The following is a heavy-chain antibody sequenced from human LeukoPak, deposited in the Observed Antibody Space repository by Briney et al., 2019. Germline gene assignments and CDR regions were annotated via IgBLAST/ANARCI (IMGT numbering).Heavy chain of an antibody. J-gene: IGHJ4*02. CDR1: GGSFSGYY. V-gene: IGHV4-34*01. CDR2: IYYSGST. Sequence: SGTLSLTCAVYGGSFSGYYWSWIRQPPGKGLEWIGSIYYSGSTYYNSSPKSRVTISLDTSKNQFSLKLTSVTAADTAVYYCASPYFDFWGQGTLVTVSS. CDR3: ASPYFDF.